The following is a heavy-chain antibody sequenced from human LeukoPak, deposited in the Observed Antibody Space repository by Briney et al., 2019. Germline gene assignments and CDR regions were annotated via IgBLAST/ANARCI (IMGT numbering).Heavy chain of an antibody. Sequence: PGRSLRLSCAASGFTFSSYGMHWVRQAPGKGLEWVAVIWYDGSNKYYADSVKGRFTISRDNSKNTLYLQMNSLRAEDTAVYYCARDDTRYCSSTSCYAGGPDYWGQGTLVTVSS. CDR3: ARDDTRYCSSTSCYAGGPDY. D-gene: IGHD2-2*01. V-gene: IGHV3-33*01. CDR2: IWYDGSNK. CDR1: GFTFSSYG. J-gene: IGHJ4*02.